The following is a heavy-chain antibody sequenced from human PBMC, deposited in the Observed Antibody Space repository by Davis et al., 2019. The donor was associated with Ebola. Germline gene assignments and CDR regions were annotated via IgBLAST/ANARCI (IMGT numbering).Heavy chain of an antibody. V-gene: IGHV3-7*01. CDR1: GFTFSSYW. CDR3: ARDTRLGVTTKLLRYYGMDV. CDR2: IKQDGSEK. D-gene: IGHD4-17*01. Sequence: PGGSLRLSCAASGFTFSSYWMSWVRQAPGKGLEWVANIKQDGSEKYYVDSVKGRFTISRDNAKNSLYLQMNSLRAEDTAVYYCARDTRLGVTTKLLRYYGMDVWGQGTTVTVSS. J-gene: IGHJ6*02.